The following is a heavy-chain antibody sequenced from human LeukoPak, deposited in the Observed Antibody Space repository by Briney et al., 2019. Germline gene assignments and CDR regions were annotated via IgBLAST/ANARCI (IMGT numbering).Heavy chain of an antibody. D-gene: IGHD3-10*01. Sequence: AASVKVSCKASGYTFTGYYMHWVRQAPGQGLEWMGWINPNSGGTNYAQKFQGRVTMTRDTSISTAYMELSRLRSDDTAVYYCARSWFGELLSPGYSGYYYYYYGMDVWGQGTTVTVSS. V-gene: IGHV1-2*02. CDR3: ARSWFGELLSPGYSGYYYYYYGMDV. J-gene: IGHJ6*02. CDR1: GYTFTGYY. CDR2: INPNSGGT.